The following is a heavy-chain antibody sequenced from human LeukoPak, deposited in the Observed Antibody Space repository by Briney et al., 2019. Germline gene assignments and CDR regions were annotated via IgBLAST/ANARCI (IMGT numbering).Heavy chain of an antibody. Sequence: GGSLRLSCAASGLTLNTYWMHWVRQAPGKGLVWVSQISSDGSNTKYADSVKGRFTISRDNAKNTLYLQMHDLRAEDTAVYYCVKSGGSGNWEYWGQGTLVTVSS. D-gene: IGHD3-10*01. CDR1: GLTLNTYW. CDR3: VKSGGSGNWEY. V-gene: IGHV3-74*03. J-gene: IGHJ4*02. CDR2: ISSDGSNT.